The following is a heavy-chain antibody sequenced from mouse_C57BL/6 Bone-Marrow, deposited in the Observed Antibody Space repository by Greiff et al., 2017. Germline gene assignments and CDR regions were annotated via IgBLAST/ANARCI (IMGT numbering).Heavy chain of an antibody. CDR1: GYTFTSYW. CDR3: ARYGIYYGWMDD. CDR2: IDPSDSYT. V-gene: IGHV1-50*01. Sequence: QVQLQQPGAELVKPGASVKLSCKASGYTFTSYWMQWVKQRPGQGLEWIGEIDPSDSYTNYNQKFKGKATLTVDTSYSTAYMQLSSLTSEDSAVYYCARYGIYYGWMDDWGQGTSGTVSS. D-gene: IGHD2-2*01. J-gene: IGHJ4*01.